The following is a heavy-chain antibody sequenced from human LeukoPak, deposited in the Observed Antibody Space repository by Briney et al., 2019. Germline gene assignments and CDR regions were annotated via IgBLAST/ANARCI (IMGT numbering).Heavy chain of an antibody. CDR2: FDPEDGET. J-gene: IGHJ4*02. V-gene: IGHV1-24*01. CDR1: GYTLTELS. CDR3: AKDQNTVATAPFDY. D-gene: IGHD4-17*01. Sequence: ASVKVSCKVSGYTLTELSMHWVRQAPGKGLEWMGGFDPEDGETIYAQKFQGRVTMTEDTSTDTAYMELSSLRAEDTALYYCAKDQNTVATAPFDYWGQGTLVTVSS.